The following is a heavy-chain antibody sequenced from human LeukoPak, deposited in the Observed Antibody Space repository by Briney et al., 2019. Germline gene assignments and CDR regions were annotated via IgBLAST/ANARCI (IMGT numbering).Heavy chain of an antibody. J-gene: IGHJ4*02. CDR1: GGSISSGGYS. V-gene: IGHV4-30-2*01. D-gene: IGHD3-3*01. Sequence: SETLSLTCAVSGGSISSGGYSWSWIRQPPGKGLEWIGYIYHSGSTYYNPSLKSRVTISVDRSRNQFSLKLSSVTAADTAVYYCARGYEWLMFDYWGQGTLVTVSS. CDR2: IYHSGST. CDR3: ARGYEWLMFDY.